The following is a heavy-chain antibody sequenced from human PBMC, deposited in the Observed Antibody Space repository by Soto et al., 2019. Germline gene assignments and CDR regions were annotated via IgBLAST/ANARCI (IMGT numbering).Heavy chain of an antibody. D-gene: IGHD3-22*01. CDR3: ARLGSSGYYYPYWFDP. Sequence: QLQLQESGPGLVKPSETLSLTCTVSGGSISSSSYYWGWIRQPPGKGLEWIGSIYYSGSTYYNPSLKSRVTISVDTSKNQFSLKLSSVTAADTAVYYCARLGSSGYYYPYWFDPWGQGTLVTVSS. CDR1: GGSISSSSYY. CDR2: IYYSGST. J-gene: IGHJ5*02. V-gene: IGHV4-39*01.